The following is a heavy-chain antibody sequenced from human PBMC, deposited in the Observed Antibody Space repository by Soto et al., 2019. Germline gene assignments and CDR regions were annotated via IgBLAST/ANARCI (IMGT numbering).Heavy chain of an antibody. J-gene: IGHJ3*02. CDR3: AKDLPRWIFGVVISPWGSFDI. CDR2: ISKDGGDK. V-gene: IGHV3-30*18. CDR1: GFSFSRYG. D-gene: IGHD3-3*01. Sequence: HPGGSLRLSCAASGFSFSRYGIHWVRQAPGKGLEWVAVISKDGGDKEYAESVKGRCTISRDNSKNTLYLQMNSLRAEDTAVYYCAKDLPRWIFGVVISPWGSFDIWGQGTMVTVSS.